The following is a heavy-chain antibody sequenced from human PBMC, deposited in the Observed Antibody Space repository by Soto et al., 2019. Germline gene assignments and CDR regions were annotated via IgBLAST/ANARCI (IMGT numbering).Heavy chain of an antibody. J-gene: IGHJ5*02. Sequence: PSETLSLTCAVYGGSFSGYYWSWIRQPPGKGLEWIGEINHSGSTNYNPSLKSRVTISVDTSKNQFSLKPSSVTAADTAVYYCARSRYSSGWYKKYWFDPWGQGTLVTVSS. D-gene: IGHD6-19*01. V-gene: IGHV4-34*01. CDR3: ARSRYSSGWYKKYWFDP. CDR2: INHSGST. CDR1: GGSFSGYY.